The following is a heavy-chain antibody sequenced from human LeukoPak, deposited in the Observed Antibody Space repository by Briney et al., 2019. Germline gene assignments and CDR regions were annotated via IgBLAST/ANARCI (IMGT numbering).Heavy chain of an antibody. V-gene: IGHV4-59*01. J-gene: IGHJ6*02. CDR2: IYYSGST. Sequence: SETLSLTCTVSGGPISSYYWSWIRQPPGKGLEWIGYIYYSGSTNYTASLKSRVTISVDTSKNQLYLKLSSVTAADTAVYYCARVPSYHDHMGVWGQGTTVTVSS. D-gene: IGHD3-22*01. CDR1: GGPISSYY. CDR3: ARVPSYHDHMGV.